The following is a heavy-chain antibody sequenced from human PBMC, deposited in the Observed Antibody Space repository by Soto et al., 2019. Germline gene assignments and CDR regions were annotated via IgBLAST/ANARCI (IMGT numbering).Heavy chain of an antibody. Sequence: SETLSLTCTVSGASIRGFYWIWIRTSAGKGLEWIGRIYGTGTTDYNPSLKSRVMMSVDTSKKQFSLKLRSVTAADTAVYYCVRDGTKTLRDWFDPWGQGISVTVSS. CDR1: GASIRGFY. V-gene: IGHV4-4*07. CDR3: VRDGTKTLRDWFDP. CDR2: IYGTGTT. D-gene: IGHD1-1*01. J-gene: IGHJ5*02.